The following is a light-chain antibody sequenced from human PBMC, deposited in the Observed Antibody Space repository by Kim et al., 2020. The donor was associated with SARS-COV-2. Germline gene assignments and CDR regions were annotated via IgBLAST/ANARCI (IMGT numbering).Light chain of an antibody. Sequence: ALGQIGRITWQGDSLRSDNATWYQQKPGQAPIVVIYGKNHRPSGIPDRFSGSSSGDTASLTITGTQAGDEADYYCNSRGSNDNGLFGGGTQLTVL. CDR1: SLRSDN. J-gene: IGLJ2*01. CDR3: NSRGSNDNGL. V-gene: IGLV3-19*01. CDR2: GKN.